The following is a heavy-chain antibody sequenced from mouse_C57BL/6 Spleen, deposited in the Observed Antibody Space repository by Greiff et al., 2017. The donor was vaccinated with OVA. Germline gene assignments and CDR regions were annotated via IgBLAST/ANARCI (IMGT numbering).Heavy chain of an antibody. CDR1: GFTFSDYY. Sequence: EVKLMESEGGLVQPGSSMKLSCTASGFTFSDYYMAWVRQVPEKGLEWVANINYDGSSTYYLDSLKSRFIISRDNAKNILYLQMSSLKSEDTATYYCAREGDGSSSYWYFDVWGTGTTVTVSS. CDR2: INYDGSST. V-gene: IGHV5-16*01. CDR3: AREGDGSSSYWYFDV. D-gene: IGHD1-1*01. J-gene: IGHJ1*03.